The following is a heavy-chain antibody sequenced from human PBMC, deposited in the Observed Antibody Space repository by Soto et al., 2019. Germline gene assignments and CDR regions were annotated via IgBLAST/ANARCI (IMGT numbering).Heavy chain of an antibody. CDR1: GFTFSNYS. CDR3: ARGYCSSTSCFHPEDEYFQH. CDR2: ISSSSSYI. D-gene: IGHD2-2*01. J-gene: IGHJ1*01. Sequence: GGSLRLSCAASGFTFSNYSMNWVRQAPGKGLEWVSSISSSSSYIYYADSVKGRFTISRDNAKNSLYLQMNSLRAEDTAVYYCARGYCSSTSCFHPEDEYFQHWGQGTLVTVSS. V-gene: IGHV3-21*01.